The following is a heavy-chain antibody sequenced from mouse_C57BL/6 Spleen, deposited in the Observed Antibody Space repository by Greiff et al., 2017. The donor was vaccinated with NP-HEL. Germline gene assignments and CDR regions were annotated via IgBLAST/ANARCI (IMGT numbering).Heavy chain of an antibody. CDR3: ARRGISYWYFDV. CDR1: GFSLSTSGMG. V-gene: IGHV8-12*01. CDR2: IYWDDDK. J-gene: IGHJ1*03. Sequence: QVTLKVSGPGILQSSQTLSLTCSFSGFSLSTSGMGVSWIRQPSGKGLEWLAHIYWDDDKCYNPFLKRRLPISKDTSRNQIFLKITSIDTADTATYYCARRGISYWYFDVWGTGTTVTVSS.